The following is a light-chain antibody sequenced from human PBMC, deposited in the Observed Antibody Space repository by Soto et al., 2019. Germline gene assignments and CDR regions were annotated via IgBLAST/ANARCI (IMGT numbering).Light chain of an antibody. V-gene: IGLV2-11*01. CDR2: DVT. CDR3: AAWDGGLHSYV. Sequence: QSALTQPRSVSGSPGQSVTISCTGTSSDVGVYDYVSWYQQHPGKAPKLMIYDVTKRPSGVPDRFSGSKSANTASLTISGLQAEDEADYYCAAWDGGLHSYVFGTGTKVTVL. J-gene: IGLJ1*01. CDR1: SSDVGVYDY.